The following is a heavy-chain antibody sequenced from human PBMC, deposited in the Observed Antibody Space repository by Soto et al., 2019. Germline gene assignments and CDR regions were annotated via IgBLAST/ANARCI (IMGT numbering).Heavy chain of an antibody. D-gene: IGHD1-7*01. Sequence: QVQLVQSGAEVKKPGASVKVSCKASGYTFTSYGISWVRQAPGQGLEWLGWISAYNGNTNYAQKLQGRVTRTTDTSTSKGYMELRSLRSDDTAVYYCARDLRLELLVFDYWGQGTLVTVSS. J-gene: IGHJ4*02. CDR3: ARDLRLELLVFDY. CDR1: GYTFTSYG. CDR2: ISAYNGNT. V-gene: IGHV1-18*01.